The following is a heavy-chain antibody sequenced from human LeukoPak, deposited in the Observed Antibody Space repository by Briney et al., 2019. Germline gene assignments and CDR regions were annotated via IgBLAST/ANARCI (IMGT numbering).Heavy chain of an antibody. J-gene: IGHJ4*02. CDR2: IKHSGST. CDR3: ARDSSGFWSGYFYY. Sequence: SETLSLTCAVYGGSFSGYYCSWIRQPPGKGREWIGEIKHSGSTNDNPSVKGRVTIAVDTSKKQFSLKLGSVTAADTAVYYCARDSSGFWSGYFYYWGQGTLVTVSS. D-gene: IGHD3-3*01. V-gene: IGHV4-34*01. CDR1: GGSFSGYY.